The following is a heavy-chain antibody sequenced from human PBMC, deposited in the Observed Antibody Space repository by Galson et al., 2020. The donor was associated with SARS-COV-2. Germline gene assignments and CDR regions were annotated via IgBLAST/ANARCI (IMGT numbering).Heavy chain of an antibody. CDR2: IFHTGAT. CDR1: GGSISTNDFY. Sequence: SETLSLTCSVSGGSISTNDFYWAWIRQPPGKGLEWIGTIFHTGATYYNPSLNSRVTISIDTSKNQFSLKLSPVAAADAAIYYCARHRFPNIPFDPWGQGTLVNVSS. CDR3: ARHRFPNIPFDP. V-gene: IGHV4-39*01. J-gene: IGHJ5*02. D-gene: IGHD3-16*01.